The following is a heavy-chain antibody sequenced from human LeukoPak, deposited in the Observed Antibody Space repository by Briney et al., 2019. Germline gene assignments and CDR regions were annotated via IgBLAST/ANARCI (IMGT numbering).Heavy chain of an antibody. V-gene: IGHV4-34*01. Sequence: SETLSLTCAVYGGSFSGYYWSWIRQPPGKGLEWIGEINHSGSTNYNPSLKSRVTISADTSKNQFSLKLSSVTAADTAVYYCARYYDYFDYWGQGTLVTVSS. D-gene: IGHD3-3*01. J-gene: IGHJ4*02. CDR1: GGSFSGYY. CDR3: ARYYDYFDY. CDR2: INHSGST.